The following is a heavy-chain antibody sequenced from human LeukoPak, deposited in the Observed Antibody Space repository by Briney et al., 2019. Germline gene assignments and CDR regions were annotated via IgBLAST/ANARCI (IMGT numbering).Heavy chain of an antibody. CDR2: IKNDGSEK. Sequence: PGGSLRLSCAASGSVFRNYFMSWVRQAPGKGLEWVASIKNDGSEKYYVDSVRGRYTISRDNTKNSLYLQMSSLRAEDTAVYYCATDRGWRTSGYYLYYFEYWGQGTLVTFSS. CDR1: GSVFRNYF. V-gene: IGHV3-7*01. CDR3: ATDRGWRTSGYYLYYFEY. D-gene: IGHD3-3*01. J-gene: IGHJ4*02.